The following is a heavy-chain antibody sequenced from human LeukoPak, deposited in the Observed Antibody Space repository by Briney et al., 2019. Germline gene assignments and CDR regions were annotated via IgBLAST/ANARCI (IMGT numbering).Heavy chain of an antibody. CDR1: GGSISSYY. V-gene: IGHV4-59*08. CDR3: ARPDVYSSGWYIYNI. J-gene: IGHJ3*02. Sequence: SETLSLTCTVSGGSISSYYWSWIRQPPGKGLEWIGYIYYSGSTNYNPSLKSRVTISVDTSKNQFSLKLSSVTAADTAVYYCARPDVYSSGWYIYNIWGQGTIVTVSS. CDR2: IYYSGST. D-gene: IGHD6-19*01.